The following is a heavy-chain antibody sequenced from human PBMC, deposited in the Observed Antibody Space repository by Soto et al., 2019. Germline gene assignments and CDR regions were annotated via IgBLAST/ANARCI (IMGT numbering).Heavy chain of an antibody. CDR1: GFNFDDSA. V-gene: IGHV3-9*01. D-gene: IGHD3-22*01. CDR2: ITWNSGHI. J-gene: IGHJ4*02. Sequence: PGVSLRLSCVASGFNFDDSAMNWVRQVPGKGLEWVSGITWNSGHILYADSVKGRFTISRDNAKKSLYLELNSLRPEDTALYYCAKGRSSMIVVVMDYWGQGTPVTVSS. CDR3: AKGRSSMIVVVMDY.